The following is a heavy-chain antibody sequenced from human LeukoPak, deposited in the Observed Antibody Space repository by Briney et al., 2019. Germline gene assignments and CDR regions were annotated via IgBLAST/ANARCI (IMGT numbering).Heavy chain of an antibody. CDR1: GGSFSGYY. Sequence: SETLSLTCAVYGGSFSGYYWSWIRQPPGKGLEWIGEINHSGSTNYNPSLKSRVTISVDTSKNQFSLKLSSVTAADTAVYYCARRPYNWNDWGLGYYYYMDVWGKGTTVTISS. J-gene: IGHJ6*03. D-gene: IGHD1-1*01. V-gene: IGHV4-34*01. CDR2: INHSGST. CDR3: ARRPYNWNDWGLGYYYYMDV.